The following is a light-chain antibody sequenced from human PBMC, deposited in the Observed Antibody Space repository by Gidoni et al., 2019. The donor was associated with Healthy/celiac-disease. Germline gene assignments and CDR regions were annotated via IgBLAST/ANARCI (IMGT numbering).Light chain of an antibody. Sequence: SGGDRVTITCRARQSISSYLNWYQQKPGKAPKLLIYAASSLQSGVPSRFSGSGSGTDFTLTISSLQPEDFATYYCQQGYSTRLTFGQGTKVEIK. V-gene: IGKV1-39*01. CDR1: QSISSY. J-gene: IGKJ1*01. CDR2: AAS. CDR3: QQGYSTRLT.